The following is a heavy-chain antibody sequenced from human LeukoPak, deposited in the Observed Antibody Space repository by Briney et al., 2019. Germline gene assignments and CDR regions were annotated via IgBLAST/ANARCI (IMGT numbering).Heavy chain of an antibody. CDR3: ARATVAVPAARKYYFDY. J-gene: IGHJ4*02. D-gene: IGHD2-2*01. Sequence: GSLRLSCAASGFTFSSYSMNWIRQPPGKGLEWIGEINHSGSTNYNPSLKSRVTISVDTSKNQFSLKLSSVTAADTAVYYCARATVAVPAARKYYFDYWGQGTLVTVSS. V-gene: IGHV4-34*01. CDR1: GFTFSSYS. CDR2: INHSGST.